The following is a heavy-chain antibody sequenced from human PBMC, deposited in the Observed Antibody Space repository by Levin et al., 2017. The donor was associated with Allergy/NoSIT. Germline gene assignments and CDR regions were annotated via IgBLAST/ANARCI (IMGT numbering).Heavy chain of an antibody. CDR2: IYYSGST. V-gene: IGHV4-59*01. J-gene: IGHJ4*02. D-gene: IGHD3-9*01. CDR1: GGSISSYY. Sequence: PSETLSLTCTVSGGSISSYYWSWIRQPPGKGLEWIGYIYYSGSTNYNPSLKSRVTISVDTSKNQFSLKLSSVTAADTAVYYCASGSTYYDILTGYSSSTFDYWGQGTLVTVSS. CDR3: ASGSTYYDILTGYSSSTFDY.